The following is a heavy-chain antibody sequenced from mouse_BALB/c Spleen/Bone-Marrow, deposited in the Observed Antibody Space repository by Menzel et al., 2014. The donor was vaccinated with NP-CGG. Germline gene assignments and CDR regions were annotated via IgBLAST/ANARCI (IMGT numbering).Heavy chain of an antibody. CDR3: ARRYYGSTFDY. V-gene: IGHV1-4*01. CDR2: ISPSSGYT. J-gene: IGHJ2*01. CDR1: GYTFTSYT. D-gene: IGHD1-1*01. Sequence: VKLMESGAELARPGASVKMSCKASGYTFTSYTMHWVKQRPGQGLEWIGYISPSSGYTNYNQKFKDKATLTADESSSTAYMQLSSLTSEDSAVYYCARRYYGSTFDYWGQGTTLTVSS.